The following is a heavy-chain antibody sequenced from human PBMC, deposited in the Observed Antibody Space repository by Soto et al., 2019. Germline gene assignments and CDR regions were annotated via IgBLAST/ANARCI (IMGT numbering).Heavy chain of an antibody. CDR1: GFTFKSYV. Sequence: GGSLRLSCGAPGFTFKSYVVHWFRQSQGKGLEWVAVISSDGKQTYYADSVKGRFTISKDKSKRTLFLQMNRLRVDDTAVYYCARDGWGSNWYFELWGRGTQVTVSS. J-gene: IGHJ2*01. V-gene: IGHV3-30*03. CDR2: ISSDGKQT. CDR3: ARDGWGSNWYFEL. D-gene: IGHD3-16*01.